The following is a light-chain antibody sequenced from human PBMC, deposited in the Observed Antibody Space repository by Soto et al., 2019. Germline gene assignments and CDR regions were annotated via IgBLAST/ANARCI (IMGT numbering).Light chain of an antibody. CDR3: QSYDSSLSGLWV. V-gene: IGLV1-40*01. J-gene: IGLJ3*02. CDR2: AN. CDR1: TSNIGAGYA. Sequence: QSVLTQSPSVSGAPGQRVTISCTGSTSNIGAGYAVHWYQQLPGTAPKLLIYANNRPSGVPDRFSGSKSGTSASLAITGLQAEDEADYYCQSYDSSLSGLWVFGGGTKLTVL.